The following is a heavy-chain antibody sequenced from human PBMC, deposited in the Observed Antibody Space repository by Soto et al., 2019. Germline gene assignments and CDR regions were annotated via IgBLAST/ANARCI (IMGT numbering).Heavy chain of an antibody. CDR2: IYSGGST. Sequence: EVQLVESGGGLVQPGGSLRLSCAASGLTVSANYMNWVRQAPGKGLEWVSIIYSGGSTYYADSVKGRFTISRDNSKNTLYLQMNSLRAEDTAVDYCARGKDPLAYWGQGTLVTVSS. CDR3: ARGKDPLAY. V-gene: IGHV3-66*01. CDR1: GLTVSANY. J-gene: IGHJ4*02. D-gene: IGHD2-15*01.